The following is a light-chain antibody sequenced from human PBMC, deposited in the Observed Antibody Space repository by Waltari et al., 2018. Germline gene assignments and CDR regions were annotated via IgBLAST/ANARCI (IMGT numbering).Light chain of an antibody. CDR2: KDD. CDR3: AAWDDSLSGRV. V-gene: IGLV1-47*01. J-gene: IGLJ3*02. CDR1: SSNIGANS. Sequence: QSVLTQPPSASGTPGLRVSISCSGSSSNIGANSVYWYQQLPGAAPKLPTYKDDHGPAGVPDRFSGSKSGTSASLAISGLRSADEADYYCAAWDDSLSGRVFGGGTKLTVL.